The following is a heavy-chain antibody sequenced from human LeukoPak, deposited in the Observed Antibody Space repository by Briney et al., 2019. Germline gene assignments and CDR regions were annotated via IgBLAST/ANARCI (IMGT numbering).Heavy chain of an antibody. D-gene: IGHD6-13*01. Sequence: ASVKVSCKTSGYTFTVHFMYWVRQAPGQGLEWMGWINPNTGGTNYAQKFQGRVTMTRDTSSSTAYMDLTRLTSDDTAVYYCARGGVPGQQLDYWGPGTLVTVSS. CDR2: INPNTGGT. CDR3: ARGGVPGQQLDY. CDR1: GYTFTVHF. J-gene: IGHJ4*02. V-gene: IGHV1-2*02.